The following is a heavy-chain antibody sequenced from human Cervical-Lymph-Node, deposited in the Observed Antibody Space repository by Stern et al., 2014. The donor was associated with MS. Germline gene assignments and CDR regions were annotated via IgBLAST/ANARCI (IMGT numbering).Heavy chain of an antibody. D-gene: IGHD2-8*02. CDR2: IYSGGST. CDR1: GFTVSRNY. J-gene: IGHJ6*02. V-gene: IGHV3-53*01. Sequence: EVQLLESGGGLIQPGGSLRLSCAASGFTVSRNYMSWVRQAPGKGLERVSVIYSGGSTYYADSVKGRFTISRDNSKNTLYLQMNSLRAEDTAVYYCARDGTAYYYYGMDVWGQGTTVTVSS. CDR3: ARDGTAYYYYGMDV.